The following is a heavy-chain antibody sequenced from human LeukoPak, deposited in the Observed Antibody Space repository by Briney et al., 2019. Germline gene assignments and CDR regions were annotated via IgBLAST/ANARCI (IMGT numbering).Heavy chain of an antibody. Sequence: SVKVSCKASGGTFSSYAISWVRQAPGQGLEWMGGIIPIFGTANYAQKFQGRVTITADESTSTAYMELSSLRSEDTAVYYCARGKVGATTSPFDYWGQGTLVTVSS. CDR2: IIPIFGTA. CDR1: GGTFSSYA. D-gene: IGHD1-26*01. CDR3: ARGKVGATTSPFDY. J-gene: IGHJ4*02. V-gene: IGHV1-69*13.